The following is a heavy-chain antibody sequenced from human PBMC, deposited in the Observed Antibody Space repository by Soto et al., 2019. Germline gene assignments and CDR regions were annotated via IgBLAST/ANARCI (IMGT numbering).Heavy chain of an antibody. CDR1: GFTFSMYS. V-gene: IGHV3-7*03. CDR2: IPQDGVDG. Sequence: GGSLRLSCEVSGFTFSMYSMSWVRQSPGKGLEWVAKIPQDGVDGHYADSVKGRFTISRDNGKDSLYLQLNNLRAEDTAVYYCARDHLILPAHDFFYGSDVWGRGATVTVSS. CDR3: ARDHLILPAHDFFYGSDV. J-gene: IGHJ6*02. D-gene: IGHD2-21*02.